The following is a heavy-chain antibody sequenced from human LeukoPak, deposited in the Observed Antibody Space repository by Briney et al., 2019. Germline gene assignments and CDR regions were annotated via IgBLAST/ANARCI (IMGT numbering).Heavy chain of an antibody. CDR1: GGSISSSSYY. D-gene: IGHD4-17*01. J-gene: IGHJ4*02. V-gene: IGHV4-39*01. CDR3: ARGGGLYGDYALDY. CDR2: IYYSGST. Sequence: SETLSLTCTVSGGSISSSSYYWGWIRQPPGKGLEWIGSIYYSGSTYCNPSLKSRVTISVDTSKNQFSLKLSSVTAADTAVYYCARGGGLYGDYALDYWGQGTLVTVSS.